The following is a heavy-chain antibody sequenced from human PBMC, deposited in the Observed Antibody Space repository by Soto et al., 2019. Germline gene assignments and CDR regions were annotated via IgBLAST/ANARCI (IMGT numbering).Heavy chain of an antibody. V-gene: IGHV3-23*01. CDR1: GFTFSSYA. J-gene: IGHJ3*02. Sequence: HPGGSLRLSCAASGFTFSSYAMSWVRQAPGKGLEWVSAISGSGGSTYYADSVKGRFTISRDNSKNTLYLQMNSLRAEDTAVYYCAKAALYSSSWHDAFDIWGQGTMVTVSS. D-gene: IGHD6-13*01. CDR2: ISGSGGST. CDR3: AKAALYSSSWHDAFDI.